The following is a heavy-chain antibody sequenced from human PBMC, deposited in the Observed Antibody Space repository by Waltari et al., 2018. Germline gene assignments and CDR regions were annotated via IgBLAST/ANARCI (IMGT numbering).Heavy chain of an antibody. V-gene: IGHV3-33*01. CDR2: IWYDGSNK. Sequence: QVQLVESGGGVVQPGRSLRLSCAASGFTFSSYGMHWVRQAPGKGLDWVAVIWYDGSNKYYADSVKGRFTISRDNSKNTLYLQMNSLRAEDTAVYYCVLSRPGSYAFDIWGQGTMVTVSS. D-gene: IGHD3-10*01. CDR3: VLSRPGSYAFDI. J-gene: IGHJ3*02. CDR1: GFTFSSYG.